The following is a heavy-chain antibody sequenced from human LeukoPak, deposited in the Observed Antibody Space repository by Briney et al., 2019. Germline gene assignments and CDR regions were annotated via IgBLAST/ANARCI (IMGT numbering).Heavy chain of an antibody. J-gene: IGHJ6*03. D-gene: IGHD6-19*01. Sequence: PGGSLRLSCAASGFTFSSYSMNWVRQAPGKGLEWVSSISSRSSYIDYADSLKGRFTISRDNAKNSLYLQMNSLRAEDTAVYYCAKVEVAGTLYYYYYMDVWGKGTTVTISS. CDR3: AKVEVAGTLYYYYYMDV. CDR2: ISSRSSYI. V-gene: IGHV3-21*01. CDR1: GFTFSSYS.